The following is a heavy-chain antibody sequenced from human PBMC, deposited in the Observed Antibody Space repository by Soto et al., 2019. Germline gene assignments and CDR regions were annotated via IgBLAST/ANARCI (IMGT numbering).Heavy chain of an antibody. CDR2: VYYNGST. CDR1: GGSINNHY. CDR3: ARSGKDSSSSDHYAHRGAYYYYMDV. V-gene: IGHV4-59*11. D-gene: IGHD6-6*01. Sequence: TSETLSLTCTVSGGSINNHYWSWIRQPPGKGLEWLGYVYYNGSTNYNPSLKSRVTISVDTSKNQFSLKLSSVTAADTAVYYCARSGKDSSSSDHYAHRGAYYYYMDVWGKGTTVTVSS. J-gene: IGHJ6*03.